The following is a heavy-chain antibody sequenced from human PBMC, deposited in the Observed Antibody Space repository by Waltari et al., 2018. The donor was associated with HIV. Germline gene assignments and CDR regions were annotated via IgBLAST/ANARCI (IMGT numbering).Heavy chain of an antibody. Sequence: LQLQESGPGLVTPSESLSLTCSVSGGSIRSSGHYWGWLRQSSGKGLEWIGSISYTGPTYYSPARKSRLTMSVNATKGQFSLTLKSVTAADTATYYCARGTIDSGVTAGFGYWGQGILVAVSS. CDR3: ARGTIDSGVTAGFGY. D-gene: IGHD2-21*02. V-gene: IGHV4-39*01. CDR1: GGSIRSSGHY. J-gene: IGHJ4*02. CDR2: ISYTGPT.